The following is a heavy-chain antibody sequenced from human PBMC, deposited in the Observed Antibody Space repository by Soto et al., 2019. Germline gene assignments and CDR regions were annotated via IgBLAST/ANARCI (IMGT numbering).Heavy chain of an antibody. CDR2: IYYSGST. Sequence: SETLSLTCTVSGGPISSGGYYWSWIRQHPGKGLEWIGYIYYSGSTYYNPSLKSRVTISVDTSKNQFSLKLSSVTAADTAVYYCARDHYDYVWGSYRLGYYYGMDVWGQGTTVT. V-gene: IGHV4-31*03. CDR1: GGPISSGGYY. CDR3: ARDHYDYVWGSYRLGYYYGMDV. J-gene: IGHJ6*02. D-gene: IGHD3-16*02.